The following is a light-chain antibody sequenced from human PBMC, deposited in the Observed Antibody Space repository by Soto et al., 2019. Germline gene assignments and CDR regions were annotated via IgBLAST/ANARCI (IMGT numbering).Light chain of an antibody. CDR2: EVS. Sequence: QSVLTQPPSVSEAPGLGVTISCSGSNSNIGSNYVYWYQQHPGKAPKLMIYEVSNRPSGVSNRFSGAKSGNTASLTISGLQAEDEADYYCSSYTSDSTLVFGGGTKLTVL. V-gene: IGLV2-14*01. CDR3: SSYTSDSTLV. J-gene: IGLJ3*02. CDR1: NSNIGSNY.